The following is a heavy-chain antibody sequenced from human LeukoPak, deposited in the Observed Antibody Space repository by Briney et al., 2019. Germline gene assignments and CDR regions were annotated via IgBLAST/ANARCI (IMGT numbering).Heavy chain of an antibody. J-gene: IGHJ5*02. CDR3: ASLGDSRDYYP. D-gene: IGHD3-22*01. Sequence: ETLSLTCTVSGGSISSYYWNWIRQPPGKGLEWIGYIYCRGSTNCNPFLKSRVTISVDTSKNQFSLKLSSVTAADTAVYYCASLGDSRDYYPWGQGTLVT. V-gene: IGHV4-59*08. CDR1: GGSISSYY. CDR2: IYCRGST.